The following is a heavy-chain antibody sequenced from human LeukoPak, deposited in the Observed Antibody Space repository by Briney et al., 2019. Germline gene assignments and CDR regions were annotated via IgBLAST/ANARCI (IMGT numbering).Heavy chain of an antibody. CDR3: ARELVGSGSFPDY. CDR2: TWYDGRNQ. J-gene: IGHJ4*02. D-gene: IGHD3-10*01. CDR1: GTTFNA. V-gene: IGHV3-33*01. Sequence: PGTSLRLSCAASGTTFNAIHWVRQAPATGLEWVALTWYDGRNQYYADSATGRFTISIDNSKNMVYLHMNSLRADETAVYYCARELVGSGSFPDYWGQGTLVTVSS.